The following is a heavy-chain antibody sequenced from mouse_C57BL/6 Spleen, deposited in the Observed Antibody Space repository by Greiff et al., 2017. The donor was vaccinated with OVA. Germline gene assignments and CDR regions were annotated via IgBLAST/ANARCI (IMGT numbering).Heavy chain of an antibody. CDR1: GYTFTSYW. J-gene: IGHJ2*01. V-gene: IGHV1-50*01. Sequence: QVQLKQPGAELVKPGASVKLSCKASGYTFTSYWMQWVKQRPGQGLEWIGEIYPSDGSTKYNQKFKGKATLTVDTSSSTAYMQLSRLTSEDSAVYYCARPDGSALLDYWGQGTTLTVSA. D-gene: IGHD3-2*02. CDR3: ARPDGSALLDY. CDR2: IYPSDGST.